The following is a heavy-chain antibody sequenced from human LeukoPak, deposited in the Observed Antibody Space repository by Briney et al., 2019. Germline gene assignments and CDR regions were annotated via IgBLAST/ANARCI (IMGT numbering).Heavy chain of an antibody. D-gene: IGHD4-23*01. CDR3: ARDGDPVVTPLPFDY. Sequence: GGSLRLSCAASGFTFSSYAMHWVRQAPGKGLEWVAVISYDGSNKYYADSVKGRFTISRDNSKNTLYLQMNSLRSDDTAVYYCARDGDPVVTPLPFDYWGQGTLVTVSS. CDR1: GFTFSSYA. J-gene: IGHJ4*02. CDR2: ISYDGSNK. V-gene: IGHV3-30-3*01.